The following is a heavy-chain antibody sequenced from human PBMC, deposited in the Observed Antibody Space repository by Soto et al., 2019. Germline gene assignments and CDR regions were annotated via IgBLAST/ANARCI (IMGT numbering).Heavy chain of an antibody. Sequence: PSETLSLTCTVSGGSIPGGSISSTTYYWGWTRQPPGKGLEWIASFFIGGNTYYNPSLKSRVTTSVDTSKNQFSLQLSSVTAPNAAVYFCARCHGLDIDADYWGQGILVTVSS. J-gene: IGHJ4*02. V-gene: IGHV4-39*01. D-gene: IGHD3-9*01. CDR3: ARCHGLDIDADY. CDR1: GGSIPGGSISSTTYY. CDR2: FFIGGNT.